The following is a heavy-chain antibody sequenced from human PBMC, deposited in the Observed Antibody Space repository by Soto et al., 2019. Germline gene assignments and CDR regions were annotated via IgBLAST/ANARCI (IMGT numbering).Heavy chain of an antibody. CDR1: GGSISSGGYS. D-gene: IGHD3-9*01. Sequence: PSETLSLTCAVSGGSISSGGYSWSWIRQPPGKGLEWIGYIYHSGSTYYNPSLKSRVTISVDTSKNQFSLKLSSVTAADTAVYYCARGRVDYDILNGYYFYGMAVSGIGTLVIDSS. V-gene: IGHV4-30-2*01. J-gene: IGHJ6*04. CDR3: ARGRVDYDILNGYYFYGMAV. CDR2: IYHSGST.